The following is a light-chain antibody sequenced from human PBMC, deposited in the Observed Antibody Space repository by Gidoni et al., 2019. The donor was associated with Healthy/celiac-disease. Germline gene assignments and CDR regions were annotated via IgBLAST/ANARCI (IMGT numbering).Light chain of an antibody. V-gene: IGLV3-1*01. J-gene: IGLJ2*01. CDR3: QAWDSSSVV. CDR2: QDS. CDR1: KLGDKY. Sequence: SYALTQPPSVSVSPGQTASITCSGDKLGDKYACWYQQKPGQSTVLVIYQDSKRPSGIPERFSGSNSGNTATLTISGTQAMDEADYYCQAWDSSSVVFGGGTKLTVL.